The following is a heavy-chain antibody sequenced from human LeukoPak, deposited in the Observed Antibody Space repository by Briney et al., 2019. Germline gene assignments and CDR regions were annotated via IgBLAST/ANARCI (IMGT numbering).Heavy chain of an antibody. CDR3: VRDYDRYSSGWYYFDY. CDR1: GFTFADYA. J-gene: IGHJ4*02. Sequence: RPGGSLRLSCAASGFTFADYAMQWVRHVPGKGLEWVSGIDWNGGNTHYADSVKGRFTISRDNAKNSLYLQMNSLRAEDTALYYCVRDYDRYSSGWYYFDYWGQGTLVTVSS. CDR2: IDWNGGNT. V-gene: IGHV3-20*04. D-gene: IGHD6-19*01.